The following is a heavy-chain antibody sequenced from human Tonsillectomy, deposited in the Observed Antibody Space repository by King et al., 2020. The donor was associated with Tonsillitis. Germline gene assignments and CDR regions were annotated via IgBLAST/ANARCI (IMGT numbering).Heavy chain of an antibody. Sequence: VQLQESGPGLVKPSQILSLTCAVSGGSISGAGYYWTWIRQHPGKGLEWIGYIYYNGSTYYNPSLKSRLTISADTSKNLFSLRLTSVTAADTAVYYCARADEFSYDNSGNSGSGAFDLWGQGTWVTVSS. D-gene: IGHD3-22*01. J-gene: IGHJ3*01. CDR1: GGSISGAGYY. CDR3: ARADEFSYDNSGNSGSGAFDL. CDR2: IYYNGST. V-gene: IGHV4-31*11.